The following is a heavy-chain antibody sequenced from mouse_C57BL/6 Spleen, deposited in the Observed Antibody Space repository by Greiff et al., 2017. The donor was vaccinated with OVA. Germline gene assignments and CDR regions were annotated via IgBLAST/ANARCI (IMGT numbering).Heavy chain of an antibody. Sequence: QVQLQQPGAELVRPGSSVKLSCKASGYTFTSYWMHWVKQRPIQGLEWIGNIDPSDSETHYNQKFKDKATLTVDKSSSTAYMQLSSLTSEDSAVYYCARQRDGYYDVWGTGTTGTVSS. CDR1: GYTFTSYW. J-gene: IGHJ1*03. CDR2: IDPSDSET. V-gene: IGHV1-52*01. CDR3: ARQRDGYYDV.